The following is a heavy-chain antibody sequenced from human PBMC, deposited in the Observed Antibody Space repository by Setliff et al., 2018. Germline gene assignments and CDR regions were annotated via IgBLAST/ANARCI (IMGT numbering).Heavy chain of an antibody. D-gene: IGHD5-12*01. J-gene: IGHJ4*02. V-gene: IGHV3-43D*04. CDR3: TKDRSDSGYAGFDY. Sequence: GESLKISCVGSGFNFDEFAMHWVRLAPGKGLEWVSFISWDGSSTSYADSVTGRFTISRDNSKVSLFLEMNSLTTEDTALYCCTKDRSDSGYAGFDYWGQGSQVTVSS. CDR2: ISWDGSST. CDR1: GFNFDEFA.